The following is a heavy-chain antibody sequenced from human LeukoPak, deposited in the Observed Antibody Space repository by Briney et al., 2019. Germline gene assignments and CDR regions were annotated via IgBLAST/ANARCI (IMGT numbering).Heavy chain of an antibody. CDR2: ISSSGSTI. V-gene: IGHV3-48*03. CDR1: GFTFSSYE. CDR3: ASGQLWPYFDY. D-gene: IGHD5-18*01. Sequence: GGSLRLSCAASGFTFSSYEMNWVRQAPGKGLEWVSYISSSGSTIYYADSVKGRFTISRDNAKNSLYLQMNSLRAEDTAVYYCASGQLWPYFDYWGQGTPVTVSS. J-gene: IGHJ4*02.